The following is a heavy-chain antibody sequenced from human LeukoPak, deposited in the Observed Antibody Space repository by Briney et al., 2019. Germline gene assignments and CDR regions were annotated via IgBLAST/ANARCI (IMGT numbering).Heavy chain of an antibody. D-gene: IGHD3-22*01. CDR2: ISGSGGST. Sequence: PGGSLRLSCAASGFTFSGYAMSWVRQAPGKGLERVSAISGSGGSTYYADSVRGRFTISRDNSKNTLYLQMNSLRAEDTAVYYCAKDPPLQVVVVNDEENFDYWGQGTLVTVSS. CDR3: AKDPPLQVVVVNDEENFDY. CDR1: GFTFSGYA. J-gene: IGHJ4*02. V-gene: IGHV3-23*01.